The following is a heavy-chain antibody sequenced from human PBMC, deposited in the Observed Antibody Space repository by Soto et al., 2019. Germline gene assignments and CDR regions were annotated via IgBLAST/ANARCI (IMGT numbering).Heavy chain of an antibody. Sequence: GGSLRLSCAASGFTFSSYSMNWVRQAPGKWREGVSSISSSSSYIYYADSVKGRFTISRDNAKNSLYLQMNSLRAEDTAVYYCARTVGGTKCGMDVWGQGXTLTV. CDR2: ISSSSSYI. V-gene: IGHV3-21*01. D-gene: IGHD6-19*01. J-gene: IGHJ6*02. CDR3: ARTVGGTKCGMDV. CDR1: GFTFSSYS.